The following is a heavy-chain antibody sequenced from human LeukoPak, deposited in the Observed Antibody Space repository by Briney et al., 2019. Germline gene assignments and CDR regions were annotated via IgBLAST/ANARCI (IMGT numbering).Heavy chain of an antibody. CDR3: ATETLRNSGSYYFDY. J-gene: IGHJ4*02. CDR2: FHPEDGET. CDR1: GYTLTELS. Sequence: ASVTVSCKVSGYTLTELSMHWVRQAPGKGLEWMGGFHPEDGETIYAQKFQGRVTMTEDTSTDTACMELSSLRSEDTAVYYCATETLRNSGSYYFDYWGQGTLVTVSS. D-gene: IGHD1-26*01. V-gene: IGHV1-24*01.